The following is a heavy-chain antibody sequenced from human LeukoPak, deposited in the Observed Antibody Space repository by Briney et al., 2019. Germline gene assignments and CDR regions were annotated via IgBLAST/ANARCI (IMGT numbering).Heavy chain of an antibody. J-gene: IGHJ4*02. CDR1: GYTFTTYD. V-gene: IGHV1-8*01. Sequence: GASVTVSCKASGYTFTTYDINWVRQAAGQGLEWMGWMNPNSGNTGYAQKFQGRVTMTRNTSMSTAYMELSSLRSEDTAVYYCARGNYYGSGKKDLDYWGQGTLVTVSS. D-gene: IGHD3-10*01. CDR3: ARGNYYGSGKKDLDY. CDR2: MNPNSGNT.